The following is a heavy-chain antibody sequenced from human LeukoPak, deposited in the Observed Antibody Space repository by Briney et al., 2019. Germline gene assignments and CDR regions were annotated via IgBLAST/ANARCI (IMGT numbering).Heavy chain of an antibody. CDR3: AATSQYCSGGSCARALHL. D-gene: IGHD2-15*01. CDR2: INYSGST. CDR1: GGSISSYY. V-gene: IGHV4-59*01. Sequence: KASETLSLTCTVSGGSISSYYWSWIRQPPGKGLEWIGYINYSGSTNYNPSLKSRVTISVDTSKNQFSLKLSSVTAADTAVYYCAATSQYCSGGSCARALHLWGQGTLVTVSS. J-gene: IGHJ4*02.